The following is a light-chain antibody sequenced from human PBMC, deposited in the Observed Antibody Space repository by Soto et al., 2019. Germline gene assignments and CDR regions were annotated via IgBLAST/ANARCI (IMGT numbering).Light chain of an antibody. J-gene: IGKJ5*01. CDR1: QSIGSN. V-gene: IGKV3-15*01. CDR2: AAS. Sequence: ILMTQSPVTLSVSPVDSATLSCRASQSIGSNLAWYQQKPGQAPRLLIYAASTRITGLPGRFSGRGSGTEFTLTISGLQSEDFAIYYWRHYTNWPPITFGQGTRLEIK. CDR3: RHYTNWPPIT.